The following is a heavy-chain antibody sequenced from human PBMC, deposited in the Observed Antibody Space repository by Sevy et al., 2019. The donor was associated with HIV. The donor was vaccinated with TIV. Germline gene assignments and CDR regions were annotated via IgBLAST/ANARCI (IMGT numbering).Heavy chain of an antibody. CDR2: FDEDGEI. Sequence: ASVKVSCKVSGYTLTALSMHWVRQAPGKGLEWMGGFDEDGEIMYAQKFQGRVTMTEDTSTDTAYMELSSLRSEDTAMYHCATDIVVGRDYWGQGTLVTVSS. V-gene: IGHV1-24*01. CDR1: GYTLTALS. D-gene: IGHD2-2*01. J-gene: IGHJ4*02. CDR3: ATDIVVGRDY.